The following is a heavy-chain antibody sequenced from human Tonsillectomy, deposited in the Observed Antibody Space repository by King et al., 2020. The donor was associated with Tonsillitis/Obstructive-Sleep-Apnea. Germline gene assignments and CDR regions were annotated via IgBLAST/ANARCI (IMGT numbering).Heavy chain of an antibody. V-gene: IGHV1-18*01. J-gene: IGHJ5*02. CDR3: ARDNWDCSSTSCSMNWFDP. CDR1: GYTFTSYG. D-gene: IGHD2-2*01. Sequence: QLVQSGAEVKKPGASVKVSCKASGYTFTSYGISWVRQAPGQGLEWMGWISAYNGNTNYAQKLQGRVTMTTDTSTSTAYMELRSLRSDDTAVYYCARDNWDCSSTSCSMNWFDPWGQGTLVTVSS. CDR2: ISAYNGNT.